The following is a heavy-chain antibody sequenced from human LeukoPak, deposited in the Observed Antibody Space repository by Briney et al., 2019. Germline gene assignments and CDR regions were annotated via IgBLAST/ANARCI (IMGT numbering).Heavy chain of an antibody. V-gene: IGHV3-33*01. J-gene: IGHJ4*02. CDR2: IRYDGSNK. CDR1: GFTFSSYG. CDR3: ARDEFKGPLEY. D-gene: IGHD3-10*01. Sequence: GGSLRLSCAASGFTFSSYGMHWVRQAPGKGLEWVAVIRYDGSNKYYADSVKGRFTISRDNSKNTLYLQMKSVRAGDAAVYYCARDEFKGPLEYWGQGTLVTVSS.